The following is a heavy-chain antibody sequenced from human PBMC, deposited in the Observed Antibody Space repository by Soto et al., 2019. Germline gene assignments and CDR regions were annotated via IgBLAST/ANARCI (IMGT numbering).Heavy chain of an antibody. D-gene: IGHD3-22*01. Sequence: GESLKISCKGSGYSFTSYWIGWVRQMPGKGLEWMGIINPSDSDIRYSPSFQGQVTISADKSISTAYLQWSSLKASDSAMYYCVTPHSSGYSVYWGQGTLVTVAS. CDR2: INPSDSDI. V-gene: IGHV5-51*01. CDR3: VTPHSSGYSVY. CDR1: GYSFTSYW. J-gene: IGHJ4*02.